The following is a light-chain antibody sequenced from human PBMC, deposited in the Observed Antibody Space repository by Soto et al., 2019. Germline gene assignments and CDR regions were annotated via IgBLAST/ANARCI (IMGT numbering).Light chain of an antibody. Sequence: QSVLTQPPSASGTPGQRVTITYSGSSSNIGSNYVYWYQQLPGTAPKLLIYSNNQRPSGVPDRFSGSKSGTSASLAICGLRSEDEADYYCAAWDDSLIGFYVFGTGTKLTVL. CDR2: SNN. CDR3: AAWDDSLIGFYV. J-gene: IGLJ1*01. CDR1: SSNIGSNY. V-gene: IGLV1-47*02.